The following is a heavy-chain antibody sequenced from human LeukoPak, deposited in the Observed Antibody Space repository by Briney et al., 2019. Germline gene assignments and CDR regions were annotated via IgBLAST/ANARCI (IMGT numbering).Heavy chain of an antibody. CDR2: IHSSGTT. Sequence: SETLSLTCTVSVGSISSGSYYWNWIRQPAGEGLQWHGRIHSSGTTNNTPSLKRRVTTSIDMSKNQFSLRLTSVTAADTAVYYCARVPPDYNDLHDALDRWGQGTVVTASS. CDR1: VGSISSGSYY. V-gene: IGHV4-61*02. D-gene: IGHD4-17*01. CDR3: ARVPPDYNDLHDALDR. J-gene: IGHJ3*01.